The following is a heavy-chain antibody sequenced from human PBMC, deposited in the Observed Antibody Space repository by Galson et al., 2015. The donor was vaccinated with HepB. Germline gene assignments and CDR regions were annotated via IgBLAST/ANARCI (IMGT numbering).Heavy chain of an antibody. D-gene: IGHD5-18*01. CDR1: GGSITSSNYY. Sequence: SETLSLTCTVSGGSITSSNYYWGWIRQPPGKGLEWIGSIYYTWSTYYNRSLKSRITISVDTSKKQFSLNLSSVTAADTAVYYCARALDAAMGNHFRNWFDPWGQGTLVTVSS. CDR3: ARALDAAMGNHFRNWFDP. J-gene: IGHJ5*02. V-gene: IGHV4-39*07. CDR2: IYYTWST.